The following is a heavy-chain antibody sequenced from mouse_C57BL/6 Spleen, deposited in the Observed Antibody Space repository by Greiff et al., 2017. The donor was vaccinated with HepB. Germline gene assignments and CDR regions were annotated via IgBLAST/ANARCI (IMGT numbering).Heavy chain of an antibody. CDR3: ARPFYGSSFYYAMDY. CDR2: IYPGDGDT. Sequence: QVQLKQSGAELVKPGASVKISCKASGYAFSSYWMNWVKQRPGKGLEWIGQIYPGDGDTNYNGKFKGKATLTADKSSSTAYMQLSSLTSEDSAVYFCARPFYGSSFYYAMDYWGQGTSVTVSS. D-gene: IGHD1-1*01. V-gene: IGHV1-80*01. J-gene: IGHJ4*01. CDR1: GYAFSSYW.